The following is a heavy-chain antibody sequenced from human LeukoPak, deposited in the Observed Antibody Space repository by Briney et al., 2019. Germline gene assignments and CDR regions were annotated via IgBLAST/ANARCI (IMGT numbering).Heavy chain of an antibody. CDR1: RYSFTSYW. J-gene: IGHJ4*02. V-gene: IGHV5-51*01. Sequence: ESLKISCKASRYSFTSYWIGCVRQMPRKSLEWMGIIDPSDSETRYTPSFQGQVTISVDKSLTTADLQWNSLKASDTAMYYCARQTAMSRSGDYWGQGTLVTVSS. D-gene: IGHD7-27*01. CDR3: ARQTAMSRSGDY. CDR2: IDPSDSET.